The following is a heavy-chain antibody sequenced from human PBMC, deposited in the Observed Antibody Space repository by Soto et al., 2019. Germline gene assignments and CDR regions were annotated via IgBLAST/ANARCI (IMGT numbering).Heavy chain of an antibody. V-gene: IGHV5-51*01. D-gene: IGHD6-13*01. J-gene: IGHJ6*02. CDR2: IYPGDSDT. CDR3: ARVQHLGPVGYYYGMDV. Sequence: GESLKISCKGSGYSFTSCWIGWVRQMPGKGLEWMGIIYPGDSDTRYSPSFQGQVTISADKSISTAYLQWSSLKASDTAMYYCARVQHLGPVGYYYGMDVWGQGTTVTVSS. CDR1: GYSFTSCW.